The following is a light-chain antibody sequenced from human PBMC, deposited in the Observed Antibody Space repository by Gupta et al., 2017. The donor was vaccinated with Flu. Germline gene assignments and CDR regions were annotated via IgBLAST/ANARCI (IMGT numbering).Light chain of an antibody. CDR3: QQYNDWPPVT. J-gene: IGKJ4*01. V-gene: IGKV3-15*01. CDR2: GAS. Sequence: EIVMTQSPVTLSVSPGERATLSCRASQSISRKLAWYQQKPGQAPRLLIYGASTRATGNPARFSGSGYGTEFTLTITSRQSEDFAFYYCQQYNDWPPVTFGGGTKVEIK. CDR1: QSISRK.